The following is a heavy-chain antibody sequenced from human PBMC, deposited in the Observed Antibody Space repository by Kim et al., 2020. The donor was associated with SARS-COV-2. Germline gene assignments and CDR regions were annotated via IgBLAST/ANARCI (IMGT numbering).Heavy chain of an antibody. CDR3: AKAASSIAARPDRVHYYYYYGMDV. J-gene: IGHJ6*02. D-gene: IGHD6-6*01. CDR1: GFTFSSYG. CDR2: ISYDGSNK. Sequence: GGSLRLSCAASGFTFSSYGMHWVRQAPGKGLEWVAVISYDGSNKYYADSVKGRFTISRDNSKNTLYLQMNSLRAEDTAVYYCAKAASSIAARPDRVHYYYYYGMDVWGQGTTVTVSS. V-gene: IGHV3-30*18.